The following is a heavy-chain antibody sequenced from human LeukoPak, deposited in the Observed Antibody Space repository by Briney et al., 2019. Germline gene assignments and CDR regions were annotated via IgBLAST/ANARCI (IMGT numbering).Heavy chain of an antibody. CDR2: INPNSGGT. Sequence: ASVKVSCKASGYTFTGYYMHWVRQAPGQGLEWMGWINPNSGGTNYAQKFQGRVTMTRDTSISTAYMELSRLRSDDTAVYYCARAWKAYYYDSSGYRLDYWGQGTLVTVSS. D-gene: IGHD3-22*01. CDR1: GYTFTGYY. CDR3: ARAWKAYYYDSSGYRLDY. J-gene: IGHJ4*02. V-gene: IGHV1-2*02.